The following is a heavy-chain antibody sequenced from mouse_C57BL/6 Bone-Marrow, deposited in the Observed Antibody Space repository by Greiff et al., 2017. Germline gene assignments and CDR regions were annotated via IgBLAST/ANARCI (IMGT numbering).Heavy chain of an antibody. CDR2: IYPEGGYT. D-gene: IGHD1-3*01. Sequence: LQESGAELVRPGASVKLSCKASGYTFTNYCMRWAKQRPGHGLEWIGKIYPEGGYTNYNAKFKGKATLTADTSSSTAYMQVSSLTSEDAAIDYCAISGGFEFDYWGQGTTVTASS. V-gene: IGHV1-63*01. CDR1: GYTFTNYC. J-gene: IGHJ2*01. CDR3: AISGGFEFDY.